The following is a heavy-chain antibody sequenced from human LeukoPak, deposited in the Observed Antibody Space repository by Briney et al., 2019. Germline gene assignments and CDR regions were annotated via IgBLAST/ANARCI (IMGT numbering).Heavy chain of an antibody. CDR2: INHSGST. CDR3: ARVSAAGATEY. V-gene: IGHV4-34*01. CDR1: DGSFSGYY. J-gene: IGHJ4*02. D-gene: IGHD6-13*01. Sequence: SETLSLTCAVYDGSFSGYYWSWIRQPPGKGLEWIGEINHSGSTNYNPSLKSRVTISLDTSKSQFSLKVRYVTAADTAVYYCARVSAAGATEYWGEGTLVTVSS.